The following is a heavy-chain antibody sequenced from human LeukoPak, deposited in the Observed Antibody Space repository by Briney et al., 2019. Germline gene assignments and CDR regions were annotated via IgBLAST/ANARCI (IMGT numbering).Heavy chain of an antibody. CDR1: GYTFTGYY. J-gene: IGHJ6*03. D-gene: IGHD6-19*01. V-gene: IGHV1-2*02. CDR3: ARDHSSGWSLYYYMDV. Sequence: ASVKVSCKASGYTFTGYYMHWVRQAPGQGLEWMGWINPNSGGTNYAQKFQGRVTMTRDTSISTAYMELSRLRSDDTAVYYCARDHSSGWSLYYYMDVWGKGTTVTVSS. CDR2: INPNSGGT.